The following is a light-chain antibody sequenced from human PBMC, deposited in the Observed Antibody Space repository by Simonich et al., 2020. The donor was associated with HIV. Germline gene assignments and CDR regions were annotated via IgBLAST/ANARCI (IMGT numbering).Light chain of an antibody. CDR2: DAS. V-gene: IGKV1-39*01. J-gene: IGKJ4*01. CDR3: QQSYNTLLT. CDR1: QDISNY. Sequence: DIQMTQSPSSLSASVGDRVTITCQASQDISNYLNWYQQKPGKAPKLLIYDASNLETGVPSRFSGSGSGTDFTLSISSLQPEDFATYYCQQSYNTLLTFGGGTKVEIK.